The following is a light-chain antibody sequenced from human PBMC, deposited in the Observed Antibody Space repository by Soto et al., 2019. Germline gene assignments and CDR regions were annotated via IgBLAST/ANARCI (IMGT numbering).Light chain of an antibody. CDR3: QQYGSSPPWT. J-gene: IGKJ1*01. V-gene: IGKV3-20*01. CDR1: QSVSSSY. CDR2: GAS. Sequence: EIVLTQSPGTLSLSPGERATLSCRDSQSVSSSYLAWYQQKPGQAPRLLIYGASSRATGIPDRFSGSGSGTDFTLTISRLEPEDFAVYYCQQYGSSPPWTFGQGTKVE.